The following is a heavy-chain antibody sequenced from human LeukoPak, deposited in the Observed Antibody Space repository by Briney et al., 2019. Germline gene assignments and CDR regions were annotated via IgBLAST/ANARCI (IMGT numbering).Heavy chain of an antibody. J-gene: IGHJ2*01. CDR2: ISSSTSTI. CDR1: GFIFSGYS. D-gene: IGHD6-13*01. CDR3: ARGGSVAAADYWYFDL. V-gene: IGHV3-48*04. Sequence: PGGSLRLSCAASGFIFSGYSMNWVRQAPGKGLEWVSYISSSTSTIYYADSVKGRFTISRDNARNSLYLQMNSLRGEDTAVYYCARGGSVAAADYWYFDLWGRGTLVTVSS.